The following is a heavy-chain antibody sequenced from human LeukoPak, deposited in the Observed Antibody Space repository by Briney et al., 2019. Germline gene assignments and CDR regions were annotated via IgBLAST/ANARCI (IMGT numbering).Heavy chain of an antibody. D-gene: IGHD3-3*02. CDR1: GFTFTRYS. J-gene: IGHJ6*02. Sequence: GGSLRLSCAVSGFTFTRYSMNWVRQAPGKGLEWGSVIIGGSTSTFYADSGRGRSTISRDNAKNSLYLQMDSLRAEGTAVYYCARNTPSLSTNGMDVWGQGPAVTVSS. V-gene: IGHV3-21*01. CDR2: IIGGSTST. CDR3: ARNTPSLSTNGMDV.